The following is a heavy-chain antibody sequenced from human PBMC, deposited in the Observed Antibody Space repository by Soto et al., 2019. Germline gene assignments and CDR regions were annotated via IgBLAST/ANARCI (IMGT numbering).Heavy chain of an antibody. D-gene: IGHD3-16*02. J-gene: IGHJ4*02. Sequence: HPGGSLRLSCAASGFTFSSYWMNWVRQAPGKGVEWVANIKQDGSEKNFVDSVKGRFTISRDNARKSLYLQMNSLRPEDTAVYYCARGRVDYIWGSYREASHPLDYWGQGTLVTVSS. CDR2: IKQDGSEK. V-gene: IGHV3-7*03. CDR3: ARGRVDYIWGSYREASHPLDY. CDR1: GFTFSSYW.